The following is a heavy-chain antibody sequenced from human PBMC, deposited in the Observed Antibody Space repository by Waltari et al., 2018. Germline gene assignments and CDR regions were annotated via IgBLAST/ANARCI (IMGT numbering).Heavy chain of an antibody. CDR3: AGAYFRDWYFDL. D-gene: IGHD1-26*01. J-gene: IGHJ2*01. Sequence: QLQLQESGPGLVKPSETLSLTCIVSGGSIAGSSYYWGWIRQPPGKGLEWFGSFYYSGGTYYNPSLKGRVTLSVDSSRNQFSLKLNSVTAADTAVYFCAGAYFRDWYFDL. CDR2: FYYSGGT. V-gene: IGHV4-39*07. CDR1: GGSIAGSSYY.